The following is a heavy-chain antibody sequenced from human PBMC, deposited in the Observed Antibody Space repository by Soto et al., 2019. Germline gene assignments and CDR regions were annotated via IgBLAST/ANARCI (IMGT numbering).Heavy chain of an antibody. CDR1: GGSFSGYY. CDR3: ARGRPNSSSWSSIDY. D-gene: IGHD6-13*01. V-gene: IGHV4-34*01. Sequence: PSETLSLTCAVYGGSFSGYYWSWIRQPPGKGLEWIGEINHSGSTNYNPSLKSRVTISVDTSKNQFSLKLSSVTAADTAVYYCARGRPNSSSWSSIDYWGQGTLVTVSS. J-gene: IGHJ4*02. CDR2: INHSGST.